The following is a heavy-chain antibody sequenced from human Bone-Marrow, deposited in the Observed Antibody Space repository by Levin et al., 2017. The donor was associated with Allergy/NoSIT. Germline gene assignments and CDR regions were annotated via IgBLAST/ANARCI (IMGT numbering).Heavy chain of an antibody. J-gene: IGHJ3*02. CDR1: GFTFRSSA. CDR3: VLNLGAFDI. Sequence: LSLPCAASGFTFRSSAMSWVRQAPGKGLEWVSAISGSGGSTYYADSVKGRFTISRDNSKNTLYLQMNSLRAEDTAVYYCVLNLGAFDIWGQGTMVTVSS. CDR2: ISGSGGST. V-gene: IGHV3-23*01.